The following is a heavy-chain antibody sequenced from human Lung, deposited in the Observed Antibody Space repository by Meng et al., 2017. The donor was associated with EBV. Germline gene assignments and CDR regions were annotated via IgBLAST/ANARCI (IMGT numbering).Heavy chain of an antibody. D-gene: IGHD3-22*01. J-gene: IGHJ5*02. Sequence: QVQLLQAGAEVKKPXXSVKVSCKAXGYTFTRHGISWVRQAPGQGLEWMGWVSAYDGNTYYAQKFQGRVIMTTDTSTSSAYMELRSLRSDDTAVYYCARGEEYYDSSGYYTNWFDPWGQGTLVTVS. CDR1: GYTFTRHG. CDR2: VSAYDGNT. CDR3: ARGEEYYDSSGYYTNWFDP. V-gene: IGHV1-18*01.